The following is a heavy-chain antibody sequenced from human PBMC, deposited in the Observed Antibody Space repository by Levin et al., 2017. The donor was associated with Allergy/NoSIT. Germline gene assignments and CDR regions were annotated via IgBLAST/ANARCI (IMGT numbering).Heavy chain of an antibody. CDR3: ARGGCSATSCLDY. J-gene: IGHJ4*02. V-gene: IGHV3-74*01. D-gene: IGHD2-15*01. CDR1: GFTFSSYY. Sequence: WGSLRLSCAASGFTFSSYYMHWVRQAPGKGLAWVSNIHTDTSVTNYADSVKGRFTISRDNAKNTLYLQMNSLRAEDTAVYYCARGGCSATSCLDYWGQGTLVTVSS. CDR2: IHTDTSVT.